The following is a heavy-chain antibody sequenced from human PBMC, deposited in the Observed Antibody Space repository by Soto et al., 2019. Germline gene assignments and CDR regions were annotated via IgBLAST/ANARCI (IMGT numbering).Heavy chain of an antibody. CDR1: GGSISSSSYY. J-gene: IGHJ4*02. D-gene: IGHD1-7*01. CDR2: IYYSGST. V-gene: IGHV4-39*01. CDR3: ARGNNWNYVGEYFDS. Sequence: ASETLSLTCAVAGGSISSSSYYWGWIRQPPGKGLEWIGSIYYSGSTYYNPSLKSRVTISVDTSKNQFSLKLSSVTAADTAVYFCARGNNWNYVGEYFDSWGQGTLVTVSS.